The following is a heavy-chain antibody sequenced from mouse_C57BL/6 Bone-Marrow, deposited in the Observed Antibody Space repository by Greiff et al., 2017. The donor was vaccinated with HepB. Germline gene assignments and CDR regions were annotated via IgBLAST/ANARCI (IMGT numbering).Heavy chain of an antibody. D-gene: IGHD4-1*01. J-gene: IGHJ4*01. CDR2: ISSGGSYT. CDR3: ARHGANCFMDY. CDR1: GFTFSSYG. V-gene: IGHV5-6*02. Sequence: DVMLVESGGDLVKPGGSLKLSCAASGFTFSSYGMSWVRQTPDKRLEWVATISSGGSYTYYPDSVKGRFTISRDNAKNTLYLQMSSLKSEDTAMYYCARHGANCFMDYWGQGTSVTVSS.